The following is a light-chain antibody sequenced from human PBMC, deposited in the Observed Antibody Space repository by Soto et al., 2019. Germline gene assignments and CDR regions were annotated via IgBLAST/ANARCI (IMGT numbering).Light chain of an antibody. CDR2: DAS. CDR1: QSVSTN. V-gene: IGKV3-11*01. Sequence: EIVLTQSPATLSLSPGEGATLSCRAGQSVSTNLAWYQQKPGQAPRLLIYDASNRASGISARFTGSGSGTDFTLTISTLEPEDFAVYFCQQRNSWPLTFGGGTKVDI. J-gene: IGKJ4*01. CDR3: QQRNSWPLT.